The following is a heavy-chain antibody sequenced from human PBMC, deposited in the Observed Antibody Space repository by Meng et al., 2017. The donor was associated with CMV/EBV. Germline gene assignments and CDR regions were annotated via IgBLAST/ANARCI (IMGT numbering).Heavy chain of an antibody. V-gene: IGHV4-4*02. J-gene: IGHJ5*02. CDR3: ASPPEEGWFDP. D-gene: IGHD1-14*01. CDR2: IYHSGST. CDR1: GGSISSSNW. Sequence: GSLRLSCAVSGGSISSSNWWSWVRQPPGKGLEWIGEIYHSGSTNYNPSLKSRVTISVDKSKNQFSLKLSSVTAADTAVYYCASPPEEGWFDPWGQGTLVTVSS.